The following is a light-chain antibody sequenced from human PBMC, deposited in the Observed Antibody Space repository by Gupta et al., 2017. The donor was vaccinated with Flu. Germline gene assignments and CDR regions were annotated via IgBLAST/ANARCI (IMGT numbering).Light chain of an antibody. Sequence: SCRSSQGLVYRYGNTYLRWFQQRPGQSPRRLIHLVSYRDSGVPDRFSGSGSGTYVTLKISRVEADDVGVYYCMQGAHWPWTFGQGTKVEIK. J-gene: IGKJ1*01. CDR2: LVS. CDR3: MQGAHWPWT. V-gene: IGKV2-30*01. CDR1: QGLVYRYGNTY.